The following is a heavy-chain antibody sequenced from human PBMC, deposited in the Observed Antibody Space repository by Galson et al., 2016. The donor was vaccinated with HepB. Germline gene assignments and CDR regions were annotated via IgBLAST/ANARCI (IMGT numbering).Heavy chain of an antibody. J-gene: IGHJ2*01. CDR1: GFSLNLSGVA. CDR3: AHSRYISNWQDQYWYFDL. Sequence: PALVKPTQTLTLTCTFSGFSLNLSGVAVGWIRQPPGKALEWLALIFWDDDKRYSPSLKSRLTITKDTPKNQVVPTMTNMDPVDTATYYCAHSRYISNWQDQYWYFDLWGRGTLVIVPS. V-gene: IGHV2-5*02. D-gene: IGHD6-13*01. CDR2: IFWDDDK.